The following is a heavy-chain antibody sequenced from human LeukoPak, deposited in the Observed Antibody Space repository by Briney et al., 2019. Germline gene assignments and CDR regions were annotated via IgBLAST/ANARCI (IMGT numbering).Heavy chain of an antibody. V-gene: IGHV3-53*01. CDR2: LYSGGGT. CDR1: GFTVNNND. Sequence: GGSLRLSCSASGFTVNNNDMLWPRQAPGKGLEWVSVLYSGGGTYYADSVKGRFTISSDNSKNTLYLQMNNLRDEDTAVYYCARDGYCGNRHSGVMDHWGQGTMVTVSS. J-gene: IGHJ3*01. CDR3: ARDGYCGNRHSGVMDH. D-gene: IGHD2-21*01.